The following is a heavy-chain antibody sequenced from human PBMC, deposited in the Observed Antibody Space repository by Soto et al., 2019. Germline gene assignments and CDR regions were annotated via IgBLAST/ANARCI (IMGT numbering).Heavy chain of an antibody. Sequence: QPVGSLRLSCAASGFTFSSYGMHWVRQAPGKGLEWVAVISYDGRNKYYADAVKGRFTISRDNSKNTLYLQMSSLRAEDTAVYYCVKDGSSGWPYFYDMDVWGQGTTVTVSS. CDR2: ISYDGRNK. CDR3: VKDGSSGWPYFYDMDV. CDR1: GFTFSSYG. D-gene: IGHD6-19*01. V-gene: IGHV3-30*18. J-gene: IGHJ6*02.